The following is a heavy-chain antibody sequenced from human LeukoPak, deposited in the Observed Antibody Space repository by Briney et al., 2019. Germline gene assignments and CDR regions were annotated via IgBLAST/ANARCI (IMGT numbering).Heavy chain of an antibody. CDR2: ISSSSSYI. Sequence: GPLRLSCAASGFTFSTSWMTWVRQAPGKGLEWVSSISSSSSYIYYADSVKGRFTISRDNAKNSLYLQMNSLRAEDTAVYYCARGDASMVRGIPIDYWGQGTLVTVSS. CDR3: ARGDASMVRGIPIDY. V-gene: IGHV3-21*01. J-gene: IGHJ4*02. D-gene: IGHD3-10*01. CDR1: GFTFSTSW.